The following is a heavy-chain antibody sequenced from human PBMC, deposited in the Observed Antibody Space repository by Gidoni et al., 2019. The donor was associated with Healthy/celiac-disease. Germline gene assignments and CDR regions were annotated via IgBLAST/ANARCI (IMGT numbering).Heavy chain of an antibody. D-gene: IGHD2-2*01. V-gene: IGHV3-30*18. Sequence: QVQLVESGGGVVQPGWSLRLSCASVGFSFSSSGMHWVRQAPGKGLEWVAFISYDGSNKYYADSVKGRFTISRDNSKNTLYLQMNSLRAEDTAVYYCAKDLEDIVVVPAAIGDYWGQGTQVTVSS. CDR3: AKDLEDIVVVPAAIGDY. CDR1: GFSFSSSG. CDR2: ISYDGSNK. J-gene: IGHJ4*02.